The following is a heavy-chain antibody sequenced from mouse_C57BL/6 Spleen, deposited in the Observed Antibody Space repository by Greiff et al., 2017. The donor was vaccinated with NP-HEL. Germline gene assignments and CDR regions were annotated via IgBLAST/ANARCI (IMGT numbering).Heavy chain of an antibody. CDR1: GYTFTSYW. V-gene: IGHV1-69*01. CDR3: ARSRDGYYYFDY. Sequence: VQLQQSGAELVMPGASVKLSCKASGYTFTSYWMHWVKQRPGQGLEWIGEIDPSDSYTNYNQKFKGKSTLTVDKSSSTAYMQLSSLTSEDSAVYYCARSRDGYYYFDYWGQGTTLTVSS. CDR2: IDPSDSYT. J-gene: IGHJ2*01. D-gene: IGHD2-3*01.